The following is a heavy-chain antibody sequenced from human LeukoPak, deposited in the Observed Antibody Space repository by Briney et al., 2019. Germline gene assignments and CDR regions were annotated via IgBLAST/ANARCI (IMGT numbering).Heavy chain of an antibody. CDR1: GFTFTNYW. D-gene: IGHD6-6*01. CDR2: LPPDELGI. V-gene: IGHV3-74*01. CDR3: VGTVASRGSEY. J-gene: IGHJ4*02. Sequence: GGSLRLSCAASGFTFTNYWMHWVRQAPGMGLVWVSRLPPDELGIIYADSVKGRFTVSRDNAKNTVYLQMNNLRVDDTAMYYCVGTVASRGSEYWGQGALVTVSS.